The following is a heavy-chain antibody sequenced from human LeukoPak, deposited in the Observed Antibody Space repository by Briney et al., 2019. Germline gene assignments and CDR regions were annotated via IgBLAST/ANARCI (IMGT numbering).Heavy chain of an antibody. V-gene: IGHV3-9*01. J-gene: IGHJ4*02. Sequence: GGSLRLSCAAPGFTFDDYAMHWVRQAPGKGLEWVSGISWNSGSIGYADSVKGRFTISRDNAKNSLYLQMNSLRAEDTALYYCAKGGYGSGSYLDYWGQGTLVTVSS. CDR2: ISWNSGSI. CDR1: GFTFDDYA. D-gene: IGHD3-10*01. CDR3: AKGGYGSGSYLDY.